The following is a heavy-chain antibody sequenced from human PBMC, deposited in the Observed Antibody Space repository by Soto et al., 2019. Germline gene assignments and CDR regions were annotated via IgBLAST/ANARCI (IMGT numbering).Heavy chain of an antibody. CDR2: SRDKSQSYTT. Sequence: EVQVAESGGGLVQPGGSLRLSCVGSGFTFSDHYMDWVRQAPGKGLEWVGRSRDKSQSYTTSYAAPVKDRFTISRDDSKNSLYLQMTSLKTDDTAVYYCVRVIKGGTTSFDPWGQGTLVTVSS. CDR3: VRVIKGGTTSFDP. D-gene: IGHD1-1*01. J-gene: IGHJ5*02. V-gene: IGHV3-72*01. CDR1: GFTFSDHY.